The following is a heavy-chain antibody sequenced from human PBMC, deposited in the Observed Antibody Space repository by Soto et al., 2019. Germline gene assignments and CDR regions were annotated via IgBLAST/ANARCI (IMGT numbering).Heavy chain of an antibody. J-gene: IGHJ6*03. Sequence: GGSLRLSCAASGFTFSSYWMSWVRQAQGKGLEWVANIKQVGSEKYYVDSVKGRFTISRDNAKHSLYLQMNSLRAEETAVYYWARRGLRYCYDYMDVWGKGTTVTVSS. D-gene: IGHD5-12*01. CDR1: GFTFSSYW. V-gene: IGHV3-7*01. CDR2: IKQVGSEK. CDR3: ARRGLRYCYDYMDV.